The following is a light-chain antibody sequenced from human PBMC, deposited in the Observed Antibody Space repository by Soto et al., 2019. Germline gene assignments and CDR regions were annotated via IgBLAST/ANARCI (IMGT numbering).Light chain of an antibody. CDR2: EGS. Sequence: QSALTQPASVSGSPGQSITISCTGTSSDVGSYNLVSWYQQHPGKAPKLTIYEGSKRPSGVSNRFSGSKSGNTASLTISGLQAEDEADYYCCSHASSSTLVFGGGTKLTVL. J-gene: IGLJ2*01. CDR1: SSDVGSYNL. V-gene: IGLV2-23*01. CDR3: CSHASSSTLV.